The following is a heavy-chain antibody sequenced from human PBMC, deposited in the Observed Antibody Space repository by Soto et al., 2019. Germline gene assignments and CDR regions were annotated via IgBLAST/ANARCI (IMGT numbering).Heavy chain of an antibody. V-gene: IGHV4-30-4*01. CDR1: GGSISSGDYY. J-gene: IGHJ3*02. Sequence: PSETLSLTCTVSGGSISSGDYYWSWIRQPPGKGLEWIGYIYYSGSTYYNPSLKSRVTISVDTSKNQFSLKLSSVTAADTAVYYCARAYPPLGAFDIWGQGTMVTVSS. CDR3: ARAYPPLGAFDI. CDR2: IYYSGST. D-gene: IGHD2-21*01.